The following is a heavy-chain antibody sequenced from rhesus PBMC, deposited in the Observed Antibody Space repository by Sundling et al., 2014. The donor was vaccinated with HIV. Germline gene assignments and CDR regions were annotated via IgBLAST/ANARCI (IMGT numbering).Heavy chain of an antibody. CDR1: GASISGYYY. D-gene: IGHD6-13*01. J-gene: IGHJ3*01. Sequence: QVKLQQWGEGLVKPSETLSLTCGVYGASISGYYYWNWIRQPPGKGLEWIGYVHGNSPSTNYNPSLKSRVTISKDTSKNQFSLKLSSVTAADTAVYYCARFGIAAGRDSFDFWGQGLRVTVSS. V-gene: IGHV4-73*01. CDR3: ARFGIAAGRDSFDF. CDR2: VHGNSPST.